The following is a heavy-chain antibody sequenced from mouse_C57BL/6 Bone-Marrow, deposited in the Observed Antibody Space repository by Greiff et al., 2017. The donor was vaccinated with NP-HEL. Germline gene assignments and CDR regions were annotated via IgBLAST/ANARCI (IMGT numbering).Heavy chain of an antibody. D-gene: IGHD2-5*01. V-gene: IGHV3-6*01. CDR2: ISYDGSN. CDR1: GYSITSGYY. Sequence: ESGPGLVKPSQSLSLTCSVTGYSITSGYYWNWIRQFPGNKLEWMGYISYDGSNNYNPSLKNRISITRDTSKNQFFLKLNSVTTEDTATYYCAREGSNYWYFDVWGTGTTVTVSS. CDR3: AREGSNYWYFDV. J-gene: IGHJ1*03.